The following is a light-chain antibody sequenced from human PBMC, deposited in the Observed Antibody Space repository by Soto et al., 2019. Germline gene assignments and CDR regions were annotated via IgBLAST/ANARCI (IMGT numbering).Light chain of an antibody. CDR1: SSDVGIYNL. V-gene: IGLV2-23*02. CDR3: CSYAGSSTLV. CDR2: EVS. J-gene: IGLJ2*01. Sequence: QSALTQPASVSGSPGQSITISCTGTSSDVGIYNLVSWYQHHPGKAPEVMIYEVSKRPSGVSNRFSGSKYGNRASLTISGLQAAYEAHYYCCSYAGSSTLVFGGGTKLTVL.